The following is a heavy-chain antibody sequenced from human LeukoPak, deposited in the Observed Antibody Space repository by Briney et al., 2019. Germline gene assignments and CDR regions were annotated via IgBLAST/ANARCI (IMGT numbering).Heavy chain of an antibody. D-gene: IGHD2-15*01. CDR1: GYTLTELS. CDR3: ATVYVGGNYLDY. J-gene: IGHJ4*02. Sequence: ASVKVSCKVSGYTLTELSMHWVRQAPGKGLHWMGGFDPEDVETIYAQKFQGRVTMTEDTSTDTAYMELSSLRSEDTAVYYCATVYVGGNYLDYWGQGTLVTVSS. V-gene: IGHV1-24*01. CDR2: FDPEDVET.